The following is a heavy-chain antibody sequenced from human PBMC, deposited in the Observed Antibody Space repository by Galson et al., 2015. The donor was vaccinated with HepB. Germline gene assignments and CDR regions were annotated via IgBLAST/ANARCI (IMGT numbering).Heavy chain of an antibody. CDR3: ARGHHSSSWYRCDY. V-gene: IGHV4-34*01. CDR2: INHSGST. D-gene: IGHD6-13*01. J-gene: IGHJ4*02. Sequence: SETLSLTCAVYGGSFSGYYWSWVRQPPGKGLEWIGEINHSGSTNYNPSLKSRVTISVDTSKNQFSLKLSSVTAADTAVYYCARGHHSSSWYRCDYWGQGTLVTVSS. CDR1: GGSFSGYY.